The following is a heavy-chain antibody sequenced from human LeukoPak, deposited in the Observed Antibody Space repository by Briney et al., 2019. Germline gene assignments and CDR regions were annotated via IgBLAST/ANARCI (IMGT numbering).Heavy chain of an antibody. CDR3: AGANLDYYGMDV. CDR1: GFTFRSYS. V-gene: IGHV3-21*01. D-gene: IGHD4/OR15-4a*01. Sequence: GGSLRLSCAASGFTFRSYSMNWVRQAPGKGLEWVSAIDPSSTYIYYADSVKGRFTISRDNAENSLYLQMNSLRVEDTAVYYCAGANLDYYGMDVRGQGTTVTVSS. J-gene: IGHJ6*02. CDR2: IDPSSTYI.